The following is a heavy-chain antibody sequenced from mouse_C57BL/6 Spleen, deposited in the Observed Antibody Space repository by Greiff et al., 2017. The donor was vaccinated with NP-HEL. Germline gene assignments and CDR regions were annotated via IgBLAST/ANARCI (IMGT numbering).Heavy chain of an antibody. CDR3: ARESNFYAMDY. CDR1: GYTFTSYG. D-gene: IGHD2-5*01. J-gene: IGHJ4*01. CDR2: IYPRSGNT. V-gene: IGHV1-81*01. Sequence: QVQLKESGAELARPGASVKLSCKASGYTFTSYGISWVKQRTGQGLEWIGEIYPRSGNTYYNEKFKGKATLTADKSSSTAYMELRSLTSEDSAVDFCARESNFYAMDYWGQGTSVTVSS.